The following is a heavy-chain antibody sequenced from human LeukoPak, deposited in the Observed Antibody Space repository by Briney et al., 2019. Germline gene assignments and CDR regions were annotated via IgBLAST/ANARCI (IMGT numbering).Heavy chain of an antibody. Sequence: SETLSLTCSVSIGSISSSKWWSWVRQSPVKGLEWIGEIYLYGATNYNPSFTSRVTMSVDRSRNQFSLKLTSVTAADTAVYYCARQKWEQQGRDYYFNGLDVWGPGTTVIVSS. CDR1: IGSISSSKW. D-gene: IGHD1/OR15-1a*01. CDR2: IYLYGAT. J-gene: IGHJ6*02. CDR3: ARQKWEQQGRDYYFNGLDV. V-gene: IGHV4-4*02.